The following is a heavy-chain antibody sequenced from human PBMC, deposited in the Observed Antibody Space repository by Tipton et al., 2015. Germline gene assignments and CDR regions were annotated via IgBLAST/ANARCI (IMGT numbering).Heavy chain of an antibody. J-gene: IGHJ4*02. CDR1: GYTVIDSY. CDR2: INPYSGST. Sequence: QVQLVQSGAEVKQPGASVKVSCKATGYTVIDSYVHWIRQAPGQGLEWMGGINPYSGSTTCAPKFQGRLTVTRDPSISAAYMELTGLRFDDTAIYFCVGEWYSESSKDFASWGQGTLLTVST. CDR3: VGEWYSESSKDFAS. D-gene: IGHD3-16*01. V-gene: IGHV1-2*02.